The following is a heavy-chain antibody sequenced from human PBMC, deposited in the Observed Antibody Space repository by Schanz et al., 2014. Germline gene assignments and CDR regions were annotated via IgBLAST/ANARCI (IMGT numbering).Heavy chain of an antibody. J-gene: IGHJ6*02. CDR2: IYSDGST. CDR3: VKDLQRELLRDDHYYGMDV. V-gene: IGHV3-66*01. D-gene: IGHD1-26*01. CDR1: GFTVSNNY. Sequence: EVQLVESGGGLVQPGGSLRLSCAASGFTVSNNYMSWVRQAPGKGLECVSIIYSDGSTYYVDSVKGRFIISRDNSKNTLYLQMNSLRAEDTAVYYCVKDLQRELLRDDHYYGMDVWGQGTTVTVSS.